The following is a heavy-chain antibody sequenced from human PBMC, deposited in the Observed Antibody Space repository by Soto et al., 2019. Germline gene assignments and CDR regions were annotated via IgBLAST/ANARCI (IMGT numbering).Heavy chain of an antibody. V-gene: IGHV1-18*01. CDR1: GYTFTSYG. J-gene: IGHJ3*02. Sequence: QVQLVQSGAEVKKPGASVKVSCKASGYTFTSYGISWVRQAPGQGLEWMGWISAYNGNTNYAQKLQGRVTITTDTTTSQAYMEARSLRSCGKAVDYWGRTGAFAPGPGAFDIRGQGTMVTVSS. CDR2: ISAYNGNT. CDR3: GRTGAFAPGPGAFDI.